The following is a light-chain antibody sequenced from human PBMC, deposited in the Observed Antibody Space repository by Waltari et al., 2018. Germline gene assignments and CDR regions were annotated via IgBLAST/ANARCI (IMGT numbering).Light chain of an antibody. J-gene: IGKJ5*01. CDR2: TAS. CDR3: QQLNSFPIT. CDR1: QGISGF. V-gene: IGKV1-9*01. Sequence: LTRSPSSLSESVEDRVTITCRASQGISGFLAWYQQKPGKAPNLLIYTASTLQSGVPSRFSGSGSGTEFTLTISSLQPEDFATYYCQQLNSFPITFGQGTRLEIK.